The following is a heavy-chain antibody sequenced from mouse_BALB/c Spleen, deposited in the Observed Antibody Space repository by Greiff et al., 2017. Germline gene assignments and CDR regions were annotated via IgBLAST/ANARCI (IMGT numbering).Heavy chain of an antibody. CDR3: AKHPTTTATYDWYLDD. CDR1: GFSLTDYG. V-gene: IGHV2-6-5*01. J-gene: IGHJ1*01. Sequence: VQLQESGPGLVAPSQSLSITCTVSGFSLTDYGVSWIRQPPGKGLEWLGVIWGGGSTYYNSALKSRLSISKDNSKSQVFLKMNSLQTDDTAMYYCAKHPTTTATYDWYLDDWGAGSTVTVSS. CDR2: IWGGGST. D-gene: IGHD1-2*01.